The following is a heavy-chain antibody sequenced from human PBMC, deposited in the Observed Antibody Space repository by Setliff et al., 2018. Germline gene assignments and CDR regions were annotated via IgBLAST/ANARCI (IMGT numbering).Heavy chain of an antibody. D-gene: IGHD3-10*01. CDR1: RFTFSNYW. J-gene: IGHJ4*02. V-gene: IGHV4-39*01. CDR3: SATDDYGGSQYYLDY. Sequence: SETLSLSCAASRFTFSNYWMSWVRQPPGKGLEWIASIYSSGNTYYNPSLKSRVTISVDTSKNQFSLNLNSVTAADTAVYYCSATDDYGGSQYYLDYWGRGTLVTVSS. CDR2: IYSSGNT.